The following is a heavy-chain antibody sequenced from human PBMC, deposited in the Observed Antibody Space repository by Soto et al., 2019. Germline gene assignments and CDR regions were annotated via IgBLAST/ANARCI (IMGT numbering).Heavy chain of an antibody. CDR2: INPSGGST. CDR3: ARLGYCSSTSCWSRYYYYMDV. V-gene: IGHV1-46*03. CDR1: GYTFTSYY. D-gene: IGHD2-2*01. Sequence: ASVKVSCKASGYTFTSYYMHWVRQAPGQGLEWMGIINPSGGSTSYAQKFQGRVTMTRDTSTSTVYMELSSLRSEDTAVYYCARLGYCSSTSCWSRYYYYMDVWGKGTTVTVSS. J-gene: IGHJ6*03.